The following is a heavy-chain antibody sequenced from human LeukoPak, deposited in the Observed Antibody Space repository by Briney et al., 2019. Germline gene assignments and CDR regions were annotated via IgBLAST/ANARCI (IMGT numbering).Heavy chain of an antibody. J-gene: IGHJ4*02. CDR3: ARDVRHGVRGLPFDL. Sequence: VASVKVSCKASGYTFTRNYIYWVRQAPGHGLQWMGWINPNGGGTNYAQTFEGRVTMTTDTSISTAYMELRRLTSDDTAVYYCARDVRHGVRGLPFDLWGQGTLVTVSS. CDR1: GYTFTRNY. CDR2: INPNGGGT. D-gene: IGHD3-10*01. V-gene: IGHV1-2*02.